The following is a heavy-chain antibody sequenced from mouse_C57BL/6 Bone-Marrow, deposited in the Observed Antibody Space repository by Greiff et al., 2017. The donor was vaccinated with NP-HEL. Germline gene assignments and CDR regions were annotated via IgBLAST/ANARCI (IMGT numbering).Heavy chain of an antibody. D-gene: IGHD1-1*01. CDR3: TTDYYYGSSFDD. CDR2: IDPEDGDT. V-gene: IGHV14-1*01. CDR1: GFNIKDYY. J-gene: IGHJ2*01. Sequence: VQLQQSGAELVRPGASVKLSCTASGFNIKDYYMHWVKQRPEQGLEWIGRIDPEDGDTEYAPKFQGKATMTADTSSNTAYLQLSSLTSEDTAVYYCTTDYYYGSSFDDGGQGTTLTVAS.